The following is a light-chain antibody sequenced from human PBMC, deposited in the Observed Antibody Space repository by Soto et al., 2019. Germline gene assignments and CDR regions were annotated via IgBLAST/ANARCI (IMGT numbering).Light chain of an antibody. CDR2: DVS. J-gene: IGLJ1*01. V-gene: IGLV2-14*01. Sequence: QSVLTQPASVSGSPGQSITISCTGTSSDVGDYNYVSWYQQHPGKAPKVMIYDVSNRPSGVSNRFSGSKSGNTASLTISRLQAEDEADYYCSSYTSSSTLVFGTGTKVTVL. CDR3: SSYTSSSTLV. CDR1: SSDVGDYNY.